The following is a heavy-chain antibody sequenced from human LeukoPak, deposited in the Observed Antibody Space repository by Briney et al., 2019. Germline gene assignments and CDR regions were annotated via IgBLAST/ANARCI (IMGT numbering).Heavy chain of an antibody. D-gene: IGHD5-24*01. CDR2: ITWDGGRT. CDR1: GFIFDDYA. Sequence: QPGGSLRLSCAVSGFIFDDYAMHWVRQAPGKGLEWVSLITWDGGRTYYADSVKGRFTISRDNSKNSLYLQMNSLRPEDTALYYCAKDGRDGYNWAIVDYWGQGTLVTVSS. J-gene: IGHJ4*02. CDR3: AKDGRDGYNWAIVDY. V-gene: IGHV3-43D*03.